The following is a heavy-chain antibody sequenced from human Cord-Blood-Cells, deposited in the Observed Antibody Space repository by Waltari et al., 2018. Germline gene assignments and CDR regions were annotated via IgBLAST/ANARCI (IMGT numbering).Heavy chain of an antibody. V-gene: IGHV3-30-3*01. Sequence: QVQLVESGGGVVQPGRSLSLSCAASGFTFSSYAMPWVRQAPGKGLEWVAVISYDGSNKYYADSVKGRFTISRDNSKNTLYLQMNSLRAEDTAVYYCARDEWELAAFDIWGQGTMVTVSS. CDR3: ARDEWELAAFDI. D-gene: IGHD1-26*01. J-gene: IGHJ3*02. CDR1: GFTFSSYA. CDR2: ISYDGSNK.